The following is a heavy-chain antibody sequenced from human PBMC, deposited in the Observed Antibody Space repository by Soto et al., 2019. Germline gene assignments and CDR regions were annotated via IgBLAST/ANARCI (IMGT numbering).Heavy chain of an antibody. D-gene: IGHD6-13*01. CDR1: GFSLRTRGMC. CDR2: IDWDDDK. V-gene: IGHV2-70*11. J-gene: IGHJ6*02. CDR3: ARISQAADHYYYYYYGMDV. Sequence: SGPTLVNPTQTLTLICTFSGFSLRTRGMCVSWIRQPPGKALEWLARIDWDDDKYYSTSLKTRLTISKDTSKNQVVLTMTNMDPVDTATYYCARISQAADHYYYYYYGMDVWGQGTTVTVSS.